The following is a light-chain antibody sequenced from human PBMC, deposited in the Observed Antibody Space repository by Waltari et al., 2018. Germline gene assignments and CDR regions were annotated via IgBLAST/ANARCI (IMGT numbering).Light chain of an antibody. CDR3: QQHYTTPWT. J-gene: IGKJ1*01. Sequence: DIVMTQSPDSLAVSLGERATINCKSSQTVLYSANNKNYFTWYQHKPGQPPKLLISGASIRESGVPDRVTGSGSGTDFTLTISSLQAEDVAVYYCQQHYTTPWTFGQGTKVEIK. CDR2: GAS. V-gene: IGKV4-1*01. CDR1: QTVLYSANNKNY.